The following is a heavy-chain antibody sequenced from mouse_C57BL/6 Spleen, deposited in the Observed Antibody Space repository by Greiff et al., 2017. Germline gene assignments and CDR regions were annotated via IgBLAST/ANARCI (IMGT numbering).Heavy chain of an antibody. D-gene: IGHD1-1*01. Sequence: QVQLQQPGAELVMPGASVKLSCKASGYTFTSYWMHWVKQRPGQGLEWIGEIDPSDSYTNYNQKFKGKSTLTVDKSSSTAYMQLSSLTSEDSAVYYCARREVPRTHYYGSSAWFADWGKGTLVTVSA. CDR3: ARREVPRTHYYGSSAWFAD. J-gene: IGHJ3*01. CDR2: IDPSDSYT. CDR1: GYTFTSYW. V-gene: IGHV1-69*01.